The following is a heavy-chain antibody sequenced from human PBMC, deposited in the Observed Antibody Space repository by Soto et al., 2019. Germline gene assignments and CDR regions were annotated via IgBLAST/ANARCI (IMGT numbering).Heavy chain of an antibody. CDR2: ISYDGSNK. CDR3: ARENYYDSSGYPLGPFDY. V-gene: IGHV3-30-3*01. J-gene: IGHJ4*02. CDR1: GFTFSSYA. Sequence: GGSLRLSCAASGFTFSSYAMHWVRQAPGKGLKWVAVISYDGSNKYYADSVKGRFTISRDNSKNTLYLQMNSLRAEDTAVYYCARENYYDSSGYPLGPFDYWGQGTLVTVSS. D-gene: IGHD3-22*01.